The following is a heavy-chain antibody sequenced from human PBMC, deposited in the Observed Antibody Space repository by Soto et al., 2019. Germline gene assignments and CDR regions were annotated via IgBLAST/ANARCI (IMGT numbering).Heavy chain of an antibody. V-gene: IGHV1-18*01. J-gene: IGHJ4*02. Sequence: QVQLVQSGAEVKKPGASVKVSCKASGYTFTSYGISWVRQAPGQGLEWMGWISAYNGNTNYAQKLQGRVTMTTDTSTSTPYMELRSLRSDATAVYYCAGHGPNQYSSGWRSYWGQGTLVTVSS. CDR3: AGHGPNQYSSGWRSY. CDR1: GYTFTSYG. D-gene: IGHD6-19*01. CDR2: ISAYNGNT.